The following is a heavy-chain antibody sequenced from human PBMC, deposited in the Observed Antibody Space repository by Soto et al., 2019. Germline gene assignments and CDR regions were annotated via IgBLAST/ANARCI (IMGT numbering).Heavy chain of an antibody. D-gene: IGHD1-20*01. CDR2: IGGGGTDT. CDR1: RFTFSDFA. J-gene: IGHJ5*01. V-gene: IGHV3-23*01. CDR3: AKDAVPYNGKWDWFDS. Sequence: DVQLLESGGGLVQPGGSLTLSCAACRFTFSDFAMSWVRQAPGKGLEWVSSIGGGGTDTYYADSVKGRFTISRDNSKNTLYLQMDGLRDEDTAVYYCAKDAVPYNGKWDWFDSWGQGTLVIVSS.